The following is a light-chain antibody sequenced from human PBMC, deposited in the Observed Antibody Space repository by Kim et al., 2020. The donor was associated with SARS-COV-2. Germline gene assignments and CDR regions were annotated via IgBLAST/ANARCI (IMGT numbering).Light chain of an antibody. Sequence: APVKTARIACGGNNIGSKSVHWYQQKPGQAPVLVIYYDSDRPSGIPERFSGSNSGNTATLTISRVEAGDEADYYCQVWDSSGDHYVFGTGTKVTVL. CDR3: QVWDSSGDHYV. CDR1: NIGSKS. CDR2: YDS. J-gene: IGLJ1*01. V-gene: IGLV3-21*04.